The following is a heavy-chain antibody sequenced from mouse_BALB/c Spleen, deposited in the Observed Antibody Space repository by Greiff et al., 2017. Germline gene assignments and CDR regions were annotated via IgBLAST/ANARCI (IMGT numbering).Heavy chain of an antibody. CDR1: GFTFSSFG. V-gene: IGHV5-17*02. D-gene: IGHD1-2*01. CDR2: ISSGSSTI. CDR3: ARNYGYGYAMDY. J-gene: IGHJ4*01. Sequence: VKLVESGGGLVQPGGSRKLSCAASGFTFSSFGMHWVRQAPGKGLEWVAYISSGSSTIYYAETGKGRFNISRDKPKNTLFLQMTSLRSEDTAMYYCARNYGYGYAMDYWGQGTSVTVSS.